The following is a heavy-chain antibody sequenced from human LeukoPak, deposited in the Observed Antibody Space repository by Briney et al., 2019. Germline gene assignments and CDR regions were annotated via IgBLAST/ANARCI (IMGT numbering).Heavy chain of an antibody. V-gene: IGHV4-59*01. D-gene: IGHD3-3*01. CDR1: GGSISRYY. Sequence: SETLSLTCTFSGGSISRYYWSWIRQPPGKGLEWIWYIYYSGSTNYNPSLKSRVTIPVDTSKNQFPLKLTSVTAADTAVYYCARGVPEYYDFWSGYFYYFDYWGQGTLVTVSS. J-gene: IGHJ4*02. CDR2: IYYSGST. CDR3: ARGVPEYYDFWSGYFYYFDY.